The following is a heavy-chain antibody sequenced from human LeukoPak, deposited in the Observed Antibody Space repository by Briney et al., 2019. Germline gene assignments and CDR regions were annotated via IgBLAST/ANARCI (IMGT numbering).Heavy chain of an antibody. CDR1: GYSFSTDW. J-gene: IGHJ4*02. V-gene: IGHV3-74*01. Sequence: PGGSLRLSCAASGYSFSTDWMHWVRQAPGKGLVWVARIKSDVSNTDYAASVRGRFTISRDDANNILYLQMNSLGVEDTAVYYCTAIRPDYWGQGTVVTVSS. CDR3: TAIRPDY. D-gene: IGHD2-21*02. CDR2: IKSDVSNT.